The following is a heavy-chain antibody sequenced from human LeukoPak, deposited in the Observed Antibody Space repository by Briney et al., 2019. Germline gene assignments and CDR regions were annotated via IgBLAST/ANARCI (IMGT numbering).Heavy chain of an antibody. D-gene: IGHD3-22*01. CDR1: GFTFSSYG. Sequence: GGSLRLSCAASGFTFSSYGMHWVRQAPGKGLEWVAVISYDGSNKYYADSVKGRFTISRDNSKNTLYLQMNSLRAEDTAVYYCAKGRYDSSGYIAHDAFDIWGQGTMVTVSS. CDR3: AKGRYDSSGYIAHDAFDI. J-gene: IGHJ3*02. CDR2: ISYDGSNK. V-gene: IGHV3-30*18.